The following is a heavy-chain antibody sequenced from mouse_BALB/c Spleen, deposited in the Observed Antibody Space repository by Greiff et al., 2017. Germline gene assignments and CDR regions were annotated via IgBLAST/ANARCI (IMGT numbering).Heavy chain of an antibody. CDR2: INPSNGGT. V-gene: IGHV1S81*02. D-gene: IGHD3-2*01. Sequence: VQLQHSGAELVKPGASVKLSCKASGYTFTSYYMYWVKQRPGQGLEWIGEINPSNGGTNFNEKFKSKATLTVDKSSSTAYMQLSSLTSEDSAVYYCTRGETARATWFAYWGQGTLVTVSA. CDR3: TRGETARATWFAY. CDR1: GYTFTSYY. J-gene: IGHJ3*01.